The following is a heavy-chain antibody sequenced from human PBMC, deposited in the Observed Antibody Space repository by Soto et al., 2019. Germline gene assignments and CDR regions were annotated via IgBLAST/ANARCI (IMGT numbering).Heavy chain of an antibody. CDR1: GYTFSSYY. CDR2: INPSGGTT. V-gene: IGHV1-46*01. CDR3: ARDRAYGDYNLAY. Sequence: QVQLVQSGAEVKKPAASVKVACKASGYTFSSYYLHWVRQAPGQGLEWMGIINPSGGTTTYAQNFRDRINMTRDRSTNTVFMELSSLRSEDTAVYFCARDRAYGDYNLAYGGQGTLVSVSA. J-gene: IGHJ4*02. D-gene: IGHD4-17*01.